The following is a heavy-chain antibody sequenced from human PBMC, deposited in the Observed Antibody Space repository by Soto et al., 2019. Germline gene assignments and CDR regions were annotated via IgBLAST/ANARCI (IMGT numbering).Heavy chain of an antibody. V-gene: IGHV3-23*01. CDR1: GFTFSSYA. CDR2: ISGSGGRT. J-gene: IGHJ6*02. D-gene: IGHD2-2*01. CDR3: AKRYCSSTSCYRPLSYGMDV. Sequence: EVQLLESGGGLVQPGGSLRLSCAASGFTFSSYAMSWVRQAPGKGLEWVSAISGSGGRTYYADSVKGRFTISRDNSKNTLYLQMNSLRAEDTAVYYCAKRYCSSTSCYRPLSYGMDVWGQGTTVTVSS.